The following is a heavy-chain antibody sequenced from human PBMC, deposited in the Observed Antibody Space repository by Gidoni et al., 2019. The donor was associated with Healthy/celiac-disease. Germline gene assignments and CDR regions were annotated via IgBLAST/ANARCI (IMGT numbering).Heavy chain of an antibody. CDR3: AKVSAIFGVVISGSFDY. J-gene: IGHJ4*02. CDR2: ISGSVGSP. CDR1: GFPFSSEA. Sequence: EVQLLESGGGWVQQGGSRRLSCAATGFPFSSEAVSWFRQAPGKGLEWVSAISGSVGSPYYAASVQGRFTISRDNSKNTLYLQMNSLRAEDTAVYYCAKVSAIFGVVISGSFDYWGQGTLVTVSS. D-gene: IGHD3-3*01. V-gene: IGHV3-23*01.